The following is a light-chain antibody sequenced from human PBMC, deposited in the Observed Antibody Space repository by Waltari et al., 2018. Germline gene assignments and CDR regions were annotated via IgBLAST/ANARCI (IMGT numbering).Light chain of an antibody. CDR2: GAS. CDR3: QQYNDWPPLT. Sequence: MPQSSATLPVSLGQSATLSCRASQKVSRFLAWYQQKPGQAPRLLIYGASTRATGIPARFSGSGSGTEFTLTISSLQSEDFAVYFCQQYNDWPPLTFGGGTKLEIK. J-gene: IGKJ4*01. CDR1: QKVSRF. V-gene: IGKV3-15*01.